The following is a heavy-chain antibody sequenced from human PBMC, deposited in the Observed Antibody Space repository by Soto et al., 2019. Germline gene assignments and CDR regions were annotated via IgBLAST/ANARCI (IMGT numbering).Heavy chain of an antibody. Sequence: GGSLRLSCAASGFTFNIFAMSWVRQAPGKGLEWVSSISTSGGSTYYADSVKGRFTISRDNSKNTLNLQMNSLRAEDTAVYYCAAGSPVINYRGQGSLVTVSS. CDR1: GFTFNIFA. J-gene: IGHJ4*02. CDR2: ISTSGGST. D-gene: IGHD3-10*01. V-gene: IGHV3-23*01. CDR3: AAGSPVINY.